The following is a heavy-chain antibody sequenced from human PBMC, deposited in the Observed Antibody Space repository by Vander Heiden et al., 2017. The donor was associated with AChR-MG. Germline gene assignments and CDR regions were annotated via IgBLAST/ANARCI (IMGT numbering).Heavy chain of an antibody. CDR1: GGTFSSYA. Sequence: QVQLVQSGAEVKKPGSSVKVSCKASGGTFSSYAISWVRQAPGQGLEWMGGSIPIFGTANYAQKFQGRVTITADESTSTAYMELSSLRSEDTAVYYCARGGGTVTTWGLVLFWFDPWGQGTLVTVSS. D-gene: IGHD4-17*01. CDR3: ARGGGTVTTWGLVLFWFDP. V-gene: IGHV1-69*01. CDR2: SIPIFGTA. J-gene: IGHJ5*02.